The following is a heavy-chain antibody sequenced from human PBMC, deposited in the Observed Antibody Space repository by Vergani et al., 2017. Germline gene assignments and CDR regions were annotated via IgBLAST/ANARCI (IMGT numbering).Heavy chain of an antibody. CDR3: ARAGKLFPMDV. V-gene: IGHV3-9*01. CDR2: ISWNSGSI. D-gene: IGHD2-21*01. Sequence: EVQLVESGGGLVQPGRSLRLSCAASGFTFDDYAMHWVRQAPGKGLEWVSGISWNSGSIGYADSVKGRFTISRDNDKNYLYLQMNSLRAEETAVYYCARAGKLFPMDVWGQGRTVTV. J-gene: IGHJ6*01. CDR1: GFTFDDYA.